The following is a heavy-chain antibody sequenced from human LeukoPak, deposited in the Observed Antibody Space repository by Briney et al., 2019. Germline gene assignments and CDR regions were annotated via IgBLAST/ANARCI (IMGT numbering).Heavy chain of an antibody. D-gene: IGHD3-10*01. J-gene: IGHJ4*02. CDR3: VLKIMVRGVIITSDY. V-gene: IGHV4-39*06. CDR2: IYYSGST. CDR1: GGSISSSSYY. Sequence: SETLSLTCTVSGGSISSSSYYWGWIRQPPGKGLEWIGSIYYSGSTYYNPSLKSRVTISVDTSKNQFPLKLSSVTAADTAVYYCVLKIMVRGVIITSDYWGQGTLVTVSS.